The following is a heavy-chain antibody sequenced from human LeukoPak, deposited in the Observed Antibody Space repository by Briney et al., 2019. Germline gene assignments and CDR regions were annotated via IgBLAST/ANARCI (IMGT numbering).Heavy chain of an antibody. CDR3: ARSNNDGDYLGFGFDY. J-gene: IGHJ4*02. V-gene: IGHV7-4-1*02. CDR2: INTNTGNP. CDR1: GYTFSSYA. D-gene: IGHD4-17*01. Sequence: ASVKVPCKASGYTFSSYAMNWVRQAPGQGLEWMGWINTNTGNPTYAQGFTGRFVFSLDTSVSTAYLQISSLQAEDTAVYYCARSNNDGDYLGFGFDYWGQGTLVTVSS.